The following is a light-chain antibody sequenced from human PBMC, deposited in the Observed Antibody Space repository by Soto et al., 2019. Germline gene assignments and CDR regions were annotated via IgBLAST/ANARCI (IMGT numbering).Light chain of an antibody. Sequence: EIQLTQSPSFLSASVGDRVTITCRASQGISSYLAWYQQKPGKAPKLLIYAASTLQSGVPSRFSGSGSGTEFTLTISSLQPQDFASDYCQQLNSYPRTFGGGTKV. CDR2: AAS. J-gene: IGKJ4*01. CDR3: QQLNSYPRT. CDR1: QGISSY. V-gene: IGKV1-9*01.